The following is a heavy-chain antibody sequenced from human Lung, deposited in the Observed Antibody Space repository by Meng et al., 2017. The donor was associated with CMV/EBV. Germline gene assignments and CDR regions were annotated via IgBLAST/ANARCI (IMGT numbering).Heavy chain of an antibody. Sequence: SCAASGFTVSSNYMSWVRQAPGKGLEWVSIIYSGGDTYYVDSVKGRFTISRDNAKNSLYLQMNSLRAEDTAVYYCARDLIVVVPAAPLDYYGMDVWXQGNXVTVSS. D-gene: IGHD2-2*01. V-gene: IGHV3-53*01. J-gene: IGHJ6*02. CDR3: ARDLIVVVPAAPLDYYGMDV. CDR2: IYSGGDT. CDR1: GFTVSSNY.